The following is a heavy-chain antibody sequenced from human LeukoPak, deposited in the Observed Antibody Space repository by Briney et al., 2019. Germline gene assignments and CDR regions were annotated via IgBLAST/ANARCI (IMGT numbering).Heavy chain of an antibody. D-gene: IGHD6-13*01. CDR2: ISWDGGST. J-gene: IGHJ4*02. CDR3: AKAAIRYTSRWNNFDY. CDR1: GFTFDDYA. V-gene: IGHV3-43D*03. Sequence: PGGSLRLPCAASGFTFDDYAMHWVRQAPGKGLEWVSLISWDGGSTYYADSVKGRFTISRDNSKNSLYLQMNSLRAEDSAFYYCAKAAIRYTSRWNNFDYWGQGTLVTVSS.